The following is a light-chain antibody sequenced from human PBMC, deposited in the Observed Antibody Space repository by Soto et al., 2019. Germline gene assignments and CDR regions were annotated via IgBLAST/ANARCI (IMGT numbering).Light chain of an antibody. J-gene: IGKJ2*03. Sequence: EIVLTQSPGTLSLSPGDRVTLSCRASQSVSSNYLAWYQQKPGQAPRLVIYATSSRATGIPDRFSGSGSGTDCTLTISRLEPEDFAMYYCQQYGDYNSPRYSFGQGTRLEI. CDR2: ATS. CDR1: QSVSSNY. V-gene: IGKV3-20*01. CDR3: QQYGDYNSPRYS.